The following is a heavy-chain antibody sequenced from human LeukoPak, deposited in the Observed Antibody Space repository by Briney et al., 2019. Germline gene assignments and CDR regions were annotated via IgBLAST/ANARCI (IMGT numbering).Heavy chain of an antibody. Sequence: SETLSLTCTVSGGSISSSSYYWGWIRQPPGKGLEWIGYIYYSGSTNYNPSLKSRVTISVDTSKNQFSLKLSSVTAADTAVYYCARALSGSYYDYYYYMDVWGKGTTVTVSS. CDR1: GGSISSSSYY. CDR3: ARALSGSYYDYYYYMDV. J-gene: IGHJ6*03. CDR2: IYYSGST. D-gene: IGHD1-26*01. V-gene: IGHV4-61*05.